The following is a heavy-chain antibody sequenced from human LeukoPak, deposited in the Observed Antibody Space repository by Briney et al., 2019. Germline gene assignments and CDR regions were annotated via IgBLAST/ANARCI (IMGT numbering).Heavy chain of an antibody. CDR2: IYSGGST. D-gene: IGHD7-27*01. V-gene: IGHV3-53*01. Sequence: PGGSLRLSCAASGFTVSSNYMSWVRQAPGKGLEWVSVIYSGGSTYYADSVKGRFTISRDNSKNTLYLQMNSLRAEDTAVYYCASNWGSETGLHWGQGTLVTVSS. CDR1: GFTVSSNY. J-gene: IGHJ4*02. CDR3: ASNWGSETGLH.